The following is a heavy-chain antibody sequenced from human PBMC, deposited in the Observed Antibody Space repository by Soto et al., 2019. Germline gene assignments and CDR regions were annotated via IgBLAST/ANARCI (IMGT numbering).Heavy chain of an antibody. V-gene: IGHV1-69*06. CDR3: SRNSLFGNCTSNSCPNLFDP. CDR1: GGTFITYA. CDR2: IIPFFGTT. Sequence: QVQLVQSGAELREPGSSVKVSCKASGGTFITYAISWVRQAPGQGLEWIGVIIPFFGTTDYAQKFQGRVTITTDTSTSTVYMELSSLGSEDSAIYYCSRNSLFGNCTSNSCPNLFDPWGQGTLVTVSS. J-gene: IGHJ5*02. D-gene: IGHD2-2*03.